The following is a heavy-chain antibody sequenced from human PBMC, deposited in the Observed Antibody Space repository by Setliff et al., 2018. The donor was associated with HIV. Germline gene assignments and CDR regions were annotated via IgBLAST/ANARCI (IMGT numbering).Heavy chain of an antibody. V-gene: IGHV4-39*02. D-gene: IGHD4-17*01. Sequence: PSETLSLTCTVSDASISTSNFLWGWIRQSPGKGLEWIGSSYYSSRTYYNPSLKNRVTISADTSKNHLSLKLTSLTAAGTAVYDCGRLETGPATSAYGPFNSWGQGKMVTVSS. CDR3: GRLETGPATSAYGPFNS. CDR1: DASISTSNFL. CDR2: SYYSSRT. J-gene: IGHJ4*02.